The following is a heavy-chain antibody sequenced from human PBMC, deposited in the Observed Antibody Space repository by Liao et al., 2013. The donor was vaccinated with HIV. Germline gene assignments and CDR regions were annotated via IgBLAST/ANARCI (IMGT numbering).Heavy chain of an antibody. Sequence: QVQLQESGPGLVKPSQTLSLTCTVSGGYINSGNYYWSWIRQPPGKGLEWIGYMYYSGSAYYNPSLKSRLTMSLDTSRNQFSLQLSFVTAADTAIYYCAREVRGVTYYMDVWGKGATVTVSS. V-gene: IGHV4-30-4*08. J-gene: IGHJ6*03. CDR2: MYYSGSA. CDR3: AREVRGVTYYMDV. CDR1: GGYINSGNYY. D-gene: IGHD3-10*01.